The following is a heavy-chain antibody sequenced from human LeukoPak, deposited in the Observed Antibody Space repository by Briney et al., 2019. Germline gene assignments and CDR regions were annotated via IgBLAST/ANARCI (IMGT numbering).Heavy chain of an antibody. J-gene: IGHJ1*01. CDR2: IGTTSGAI. V-gene: IGHV3-48*01. Sequence: GGSLRLSCAASGFTFNAFGMNWVRQAPGKGLEWVSYIGTTSGAIYYADSVKGRFTISRDNSKNTLYLEMNSLRADDTAVYYCAQAEKRESGHRFQHWGQGILVTVSS. D-gene: IGHD3-3*01. CDR1: GFTFNAFG. CDR3: AQAEKRESGHRFQH.